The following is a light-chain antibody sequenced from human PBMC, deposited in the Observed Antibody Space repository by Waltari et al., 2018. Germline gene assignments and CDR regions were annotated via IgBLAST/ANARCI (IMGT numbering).Light chain of an antibody. Sequence: QSALPQPPSVSGSPGQSITTSRPGTSRDVGGYNYVSWYHQHPGKAPKLMIYDVSKRPSGVSNRFSGSKSGNTASLTISGLQAEDEADYYCSSYTSSSTSWVFGGGTKLTVL. CDR1: SRDVGGYNY. CDR3: SSYTSSSTSWV. J-gene: IGLJ3*02. CDR2: DVS. V-gene: IGLV2-14*01.